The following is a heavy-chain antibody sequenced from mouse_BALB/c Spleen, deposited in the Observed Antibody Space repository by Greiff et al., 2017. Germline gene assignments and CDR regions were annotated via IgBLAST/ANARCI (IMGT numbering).Heavy chain of an antibody. V-gene: IGHV1-26*01. CDR2: VNPNNGGT. D-gene: IGHD2-4*01. Sequence: VQLQQSGPDLVKPGASVKISCKASGYSFTGYYMHWVKQSHGQGLEWIGRVNPNNGGTRYNQKFKGKAILTVDTSSSTAYLQLRSLTSEDSAVYYCARDDYDEVAYWGQGTLVTVSA. CDR3: ARDDYDEVAY. J-gene: IGHJ3*01. CDR1: GYSFTGYY.